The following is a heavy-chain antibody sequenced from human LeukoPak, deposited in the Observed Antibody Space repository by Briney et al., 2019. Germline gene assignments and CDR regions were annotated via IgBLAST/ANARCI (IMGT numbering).Heavy chain of an antibody. D-gene: IGHD3-10*01. CDR2: LYWYNDN. J-gene: IGHJ4*02. Sequence: RVSGPTLFKPPQTLTLTFTFSGTSLGTRGGGVCWIPQPPRKALEWLATLYWYNDNPSSPSLKSRLTITYNTSNNQAVPPLSITDPVEIASYFCSHSATGSILDYWGQGNLVSVSS. CDR1: GTSLGTRGGG. CDR3: SHSATGSILDY. V-gene: IGHV2-5*01.